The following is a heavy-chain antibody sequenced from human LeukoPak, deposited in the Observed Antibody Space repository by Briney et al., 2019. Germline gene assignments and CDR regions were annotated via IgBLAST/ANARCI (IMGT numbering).Heavy chain of an antibody. D-gene: IGHD5-12*01. CDR2: IYTSGST. J-gene: IGHJ4*02. CDR1: GGSISSYY. Sequence: ETLSLTCTVSGGSISSYYWSWIRQPAGKGLEWIGRIYTSGSTNYNPSLKSRVTMSVNTSKNQFSLKLSSVTAADTAVYYCTTSGYDGIDYWGQGTLVTVSS. CDR3: TTSGYDGIDY. V-gene: IGHV4-4*07.